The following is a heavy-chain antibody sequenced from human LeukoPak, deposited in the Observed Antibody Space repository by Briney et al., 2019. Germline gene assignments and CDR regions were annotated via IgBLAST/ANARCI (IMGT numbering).Heavy chain of an antibody. J-gene: IGHJ4*02. Sequence: PGGSLRLSCAASGFTVSSNYMSWVRQAPGKGLEWVSVIYSVGSTYYADSVKGRFTISRDNSKNTLFLQMNSLRAEDTAVYYCAREGLHLSPPHYYFDYWGQGTLVTVS. CDR3: AREGLHLSPPHYYFDY. CDR2: IYSVGST. CDR1: GFTVSSNY. D-gene: IGHD3-16*02. V-gene: IGHV3-53*01.